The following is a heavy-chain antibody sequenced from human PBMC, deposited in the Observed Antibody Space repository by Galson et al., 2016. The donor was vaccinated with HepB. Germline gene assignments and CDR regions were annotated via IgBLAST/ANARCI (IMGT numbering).Heavy chain of an antibody. Sequence: SVKVSCKASGYSFSDHYIHWVRQAPGQGXXXMGXXXSXXXATXXXEKCHDWVTMTRETSISTAYXELRRLRSDDTAVYYCARELVIYDSSFAYWGQGTLITVSS. J-gene: IGHJ4*02. V-gene: IGHV1-2*04. CDR3: ARELVIYDSSFAY. CDR2: XXSXXXAT. D-gene: IGHD3-22*01. CDR1: GYSFSDHY.